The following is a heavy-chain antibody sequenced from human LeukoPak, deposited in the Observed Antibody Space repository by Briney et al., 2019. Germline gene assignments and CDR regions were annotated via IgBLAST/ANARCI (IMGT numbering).Heavy chain of an antibody. D-gene: IGHD6-13*01. CDR3: ARASLQLAAASGFDP. Sequence: SVKVSCKASGGTFSSYAISWVRRAPGQGLEWMGGIIPIFGTANYAQKFQGRVTITADESTSTAYMELSSLRSEDTAVYYCARASLQLAAASGFDPWGQGTLVTVSS. CDR2: IIPIFGTA. J-gene: IGHJ5*02. CDR1: GGTFSSYA. V-gene: IGHV1-69*13.